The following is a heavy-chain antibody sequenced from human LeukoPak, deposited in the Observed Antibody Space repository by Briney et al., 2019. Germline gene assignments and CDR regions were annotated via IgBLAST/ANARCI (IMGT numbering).Heavy chain of an antibody. CDR2: INPNSGGT. CDR1: GGTFSSYA. CDR3: ARDSGSYFDY. D-gene: IGHD3-10*01. J-gene: IGHJ4*02. Sequence: WASVKVSCKASGGTFSSYAISWVRQAPGQGLEWMGWINPNSGGTNYAQKFQGRVTMTRDTSISTAYMELSRLRSDDTAVYYCARDSGSYFDYWGQGTLVTVSS. V-gene: IGHV1-2*02.